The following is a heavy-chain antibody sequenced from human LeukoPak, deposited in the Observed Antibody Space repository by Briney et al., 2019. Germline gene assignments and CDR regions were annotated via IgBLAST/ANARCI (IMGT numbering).Heavy chain of an antibody. D-gene: IGHD6-6*01. CDR2: VYYSGST. Sequence: SETLSLTCTVSGGSVSSDSYYWSWIRQPPGKGLEWIGYVYYSGSTNYNPSLKSRVTISVDTSKNQFSLKLRSVTAADTAVYYCARTSIAARQYYFDYWGQGTLVTVSS. J-gene: IGHJ4*02. CDR3: ARTSIAARQYYFDY. CDR1: GGSVSSDSYY. V-gene: IGHV4-61*01.